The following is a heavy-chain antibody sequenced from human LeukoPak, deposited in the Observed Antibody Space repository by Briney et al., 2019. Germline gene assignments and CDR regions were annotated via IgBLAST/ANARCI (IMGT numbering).Heavy chain of an antibody. D-gene: IGHD3-10*01. CDR1: GGSISSSSYY. V-gene: IGHV4-39*07. CDR2: IYYSGST. CDR3: ARTIWFGELRWFDP. Sequence: SETPSLTCTVSGGSISSSSYYWGWIRQPPGKGLEWIGSIYYSGSTYYNPSLKSRVTISVDTSKNQFSLKLSSVTAADTAVYYCARTIWFGELRWFDPWGQGTLVTVSS. J-gene: IGHJ5*02.